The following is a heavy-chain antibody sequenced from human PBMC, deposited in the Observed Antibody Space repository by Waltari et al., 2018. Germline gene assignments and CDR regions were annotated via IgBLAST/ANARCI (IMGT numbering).Heavy chain of an antibody. CDR2: IRSSSSYI. CDR3: ARDFYYDSSGYGSLDY. V-gene: IGHV3-21*01. D-gene: IGHD3-22*01. Sequence: EVQLVESGGGLVKPGGSLRLSCAASGFTFSSYSMNWVRQAPGKGLEWVSSIRSSSSYIYYADSVKGRFTISRDNAKNSLYLQMNSLRAEDTAVYYCARDFYYDSSGYGSLDYWGQGTLVTVSS. J-gene: IGHJ4*02. CDR1: GFTFSSYS.